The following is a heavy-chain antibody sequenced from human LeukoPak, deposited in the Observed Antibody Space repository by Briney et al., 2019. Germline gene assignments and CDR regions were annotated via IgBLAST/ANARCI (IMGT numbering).Heavy chain of an antibody. J-gene: IGHJ4*02. CDR3: ANGRWLQLQVDY. CDR1: GFTFSSYA. D-gene: IGHD5-24*01. CDR2: TSGSGGST. V-gene: IGHV3-23*01. Sequence: GGSLRLSCAASGFTFSSYAMSWVRQAPGKGLEWVSATSGSGGSTYYADSVKGRFTISRDNSKNTLYLQMNSLRAEDTAVYYCANGRWLQLQVDYWGQGTLVTVSS.